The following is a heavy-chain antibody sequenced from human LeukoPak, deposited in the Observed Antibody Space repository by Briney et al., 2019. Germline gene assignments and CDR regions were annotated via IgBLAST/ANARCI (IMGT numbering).Heavy chain of an antibody. Sequence: GGSLRLSCAASGFTFSSYAMHWVRQAPGKGLEWVAVISYDGSNKYYADSVKGRFTISRDNSKNTLYLQMNSLRAEDTAVYYCARDLAFGYYDSSGALDYWGQGTLVTVSS. D-gene: IGHD3-22*01. CDR1: GFTFSSYA. CDR2: ISYDGSNK. V-gene: IGHV3-30-3*01. J-gene: IGHJ4*02. CDR3: ARDLAFGYYDSSGALDY.